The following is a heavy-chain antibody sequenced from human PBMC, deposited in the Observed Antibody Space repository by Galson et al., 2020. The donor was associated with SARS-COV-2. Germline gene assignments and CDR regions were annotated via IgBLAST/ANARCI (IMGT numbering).Heavy chain of an antibody. CDR1: GFTFNTYA. CDR3: AKGGLRGVRVDFDY. V-gene: IGHV3-23*01. J-gene: IGHJ4*02. D-gene: IGHD3-16*01. CDR2: ISGSGGST. Sequence: GGSLRLSCAASGFTFNTYAMSWVRQAPGKGLEWVSAISGSGGSTYYADSVKGRFTISRDNSRNTLYLQMNSLRDDDTAIYYGAKGGLRGVRVDFDYWGQGTLVTVSS.